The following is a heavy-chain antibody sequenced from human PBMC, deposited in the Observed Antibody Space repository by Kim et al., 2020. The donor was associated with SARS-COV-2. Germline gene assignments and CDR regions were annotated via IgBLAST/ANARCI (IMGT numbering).Heavy chain of an antibody. V-gene: IGHV3-72*01. J-gene: IGHJ3*01. Sequence: GGSLKLSCAASGFTISDNYLDWVRQAPGKGLEWVGLFRNRARSYTTDYAASVKARFTQSRDNSKNSLYQKMNSLKIEDPAGYYCVSDGGVVESGYDAFDLWGQGTMVTLSS. CDR1: GFTISDNY. CDR3: VSDGGVVESGYDAFDL. CDR2: FRNRARSYTT. D-gene: IGHD5-12*01.